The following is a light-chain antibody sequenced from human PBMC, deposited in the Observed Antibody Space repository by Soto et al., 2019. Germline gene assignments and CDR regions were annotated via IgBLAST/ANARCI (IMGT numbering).Light chain of an antibody. CDR1: QSISTW. Sequence: DIQMTQSPSTLSASVGDRVTITCRASQSISTWLAWYQQKPGKAPKVLIYKASNLESGVPSRFSGSGSGTEFTLTISSLQPDDFATYYCQQYNFSPCTFGPGTKVHIK. CDR2: KAS. J-gene: IGKJ3*01. V-gene: IGKV1-5*03. CDR3: QQYNFSPCT.